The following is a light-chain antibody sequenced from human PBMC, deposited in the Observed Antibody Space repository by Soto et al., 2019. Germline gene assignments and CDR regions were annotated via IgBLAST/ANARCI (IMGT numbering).Light chain of an antibody. V-gene: IGKV1-5*03. J-gene: IGKJ1*01. Sequence: DIQMTQSPSTLSAFVGDRVTITCRASQSISSWLAWYQQKPGKAPKLVIYKASSLHSGVPSRFSGSGSGRGFTLTISSLQPDDSATYYCQHYSTYSTFGQGTKVEIK. CDR2: KAS. CDR1: QSISSW. CDR3: QHYSTYST.